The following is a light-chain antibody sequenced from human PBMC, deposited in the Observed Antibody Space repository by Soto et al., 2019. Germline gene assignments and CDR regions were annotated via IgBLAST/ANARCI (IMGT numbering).Light chain of an antibody. CDR3: QQYGSSALT. CDR2: GAS. CDR1: QSVSSY. V-gene: IGKV3-20*01. Sequence: EIVMTQSPATLSVSPGERASLSCRASQSVSSYLAWYQRKPGQAPRLLIYGASNRATGIPDRFSGSGSGTDFTLTISRLEPEDFAVYYCQQYGSSALTFGGGTKVDIK. J-gene: IGKJ4*01.